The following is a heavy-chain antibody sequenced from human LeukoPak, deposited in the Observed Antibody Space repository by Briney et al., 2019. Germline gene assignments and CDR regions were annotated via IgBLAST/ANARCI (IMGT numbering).Heavy chain of an antibody. V-gene: IGHV4-59*01. Sequence: SETLSLTCTVSDDSINPYYWSWIRQPPGKGLEWIGYIYYSGSTNYNPSLKSRVTISVDMSKNQFSLKLTSVTAADTAVYYCARNYYGSGSYYNFDYWGQGTRVTVSS. J-gene: IGHJ4*02. CDR3: ARNYYGSGSYYNFDY. D-gene: IGHD3-10*01. CDR1: DDSINPYY. CDR2: IYYSGST.